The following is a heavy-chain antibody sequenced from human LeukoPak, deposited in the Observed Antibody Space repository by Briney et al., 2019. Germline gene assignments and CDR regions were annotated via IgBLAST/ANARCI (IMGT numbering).Heavy chain of an antibody. CDR3: ASSGSYRFDY. Sequence: GGSLRLSCVASGFIFSNYAMSWVRQAPGKGLEWVSGISRGSGTTYYADFVKGRFTISRDNAKNSLYLQMNSLRDEDTAVYYCASSGSYRFDYWGQGTLVTVSS. V-gene: IGHV3-23*01. J-gene: IGHJ4*02. D-gene: IGHD1-26*01. CDR1: GFIFSNYA. CDR2: ISRGSGTT.